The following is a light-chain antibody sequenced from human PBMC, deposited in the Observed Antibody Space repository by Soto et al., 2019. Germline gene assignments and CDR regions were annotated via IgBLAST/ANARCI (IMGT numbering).Light chain of an antibody. CDR1: TGAVTSGHY. V-gene: IGLV7-46*01. J-gene: IGLJ2*01. Sequence: QAVVTQKPSLTVSPGGTVTLTCGSSTGAVTSGHYPYWFQQKPGQAPRTLIYDTSNKHSWTPARFSGSLLGGKAALTLSGAQPEDEAEYYCLLSYSGARPVVFGGGTKVTVL. CDR2: DTS. CDR3: LLSYSGARPVV.